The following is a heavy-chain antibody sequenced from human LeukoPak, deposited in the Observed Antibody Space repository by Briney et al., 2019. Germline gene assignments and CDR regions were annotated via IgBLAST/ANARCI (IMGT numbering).Heavy chain of an antibody. CDR1: GYTFTGYY. CDR3: ARGSSWIHYYYYYMDV. CDR2: INPNSGGT. J-gene: IGHJ6*03. D-gene: IGHD6-13*01. V-gene: IGHV1-2*02. Sequence: ASVKVSCKASGYTFTGYYMHWVRQAPGQGLEWMGWINPNSGGTNYAQKFQGRVTMTRDTSISTAYMELSRLRSDDTAVYYCARGSSWIHYYYYYMDVWGKGTTVTVSS.